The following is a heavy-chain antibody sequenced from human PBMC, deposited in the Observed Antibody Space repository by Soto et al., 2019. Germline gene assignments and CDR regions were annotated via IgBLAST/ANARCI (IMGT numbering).Heavy chain of an antibody. CDR3: ANIFNWKYFDY. D-gene: IGHD1-1*01. CDR1: GFTFSSYA. J-gene: IGHJ4*02. Sequence: EVQLLESGGGLVQPGGSLRLSCAASGFTFSSYALSWVLQAPGKGLEWVSAISGSGGSTYYADSVKGRFTISRDNSQNTLYLQMNSLRAEDTAVYYCANIFNWKYFDYWGQGTLVTVSS. CDR2: ISGSGGST. V-gene: IGHV3-23*01.